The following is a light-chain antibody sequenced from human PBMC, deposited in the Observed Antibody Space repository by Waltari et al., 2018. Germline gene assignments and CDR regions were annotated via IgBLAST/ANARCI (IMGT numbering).Light chain of an antibody. V-gene: IGLV3-25*03. J-gene: IGLJ2*01. CDR2: KDT. CDR1: ALPQHY. Sequence: SYELTQPPSVSVSPGQTARISCSGDALPQHYAYWYQQKPGQAPVLLIYKDTERPSGTPERFSGSSSGTTVTLTISGVQAEDEADYYCQSADSSGTYVVFGGGTMLTVL. CDR3: QSADSSGTYVV.